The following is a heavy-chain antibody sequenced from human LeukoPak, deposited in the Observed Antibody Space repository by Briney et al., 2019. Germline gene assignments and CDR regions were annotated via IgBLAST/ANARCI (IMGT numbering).Heavy chain of an antibody. J-gene: IGHJ4*02. CDR2: IKSKTDGGTT. CDR3: TTVFVVTAIRTTLTIDY. Sequence: PGGSFRLSCAASGFTFSNAWMSWVRQAPGKGPEWVGRIKSKTDGGTTDYAAPVKSRFTISRDDSTNTLYPQMNSLKTEDTAVYYCTTVFVVTAIRTTLTIDYWGQGTLVTVSS. D-gene: IGHD2-21*02. CDR1: GFTFSNAW. V-gene: IGHV3-15*01.